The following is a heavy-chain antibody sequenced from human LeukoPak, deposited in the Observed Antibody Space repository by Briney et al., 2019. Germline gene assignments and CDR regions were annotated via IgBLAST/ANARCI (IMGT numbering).Heavy chain of an antibody. CDR1: GFTFSSYA. CDR3: ASYYDSSGYYYPDY. Sequence: GGSLRLSCAASGFTFSSYAMSWVRQAPGKGLEWVSSISSSSSYIYYADSVKGRFTISRDNAKNSLYLQMNSLRAEDTAVYYCASYYDSSGYYYPDYWGQGTLVTVSS. CDR2: ISSSSSYI. V-gene: IGHV3-21*01. D-gene: IGHD3-22*01. J-gene: IGHJ4*02.